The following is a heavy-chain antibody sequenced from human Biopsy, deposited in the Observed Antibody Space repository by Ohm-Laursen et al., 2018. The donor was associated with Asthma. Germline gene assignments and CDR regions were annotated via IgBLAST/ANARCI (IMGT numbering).Heavy chain of an antibody. D-gene: IGHD4-17*01. CDR3: ARFRSDQTGYGDYYYYGMDV. CDR1: GGSISSGGYY. CDR2: IYYSGST. Sequence: TLSLTCGVSGGSISSGGYYWSWIRQHPGKGLEWIGYIYYSGSTYYNPSLKSRVTISVDTSKNQFSLKLSSVTAADTAVYYCARFRSDQTGYGDYYYYGMDVWGQGTTVTVSS. V-gene: IGHV4-31*11. J-gene: IGHJ6*02.